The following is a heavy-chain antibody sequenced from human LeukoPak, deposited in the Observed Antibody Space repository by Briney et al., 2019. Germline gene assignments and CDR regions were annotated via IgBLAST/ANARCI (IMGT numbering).Heavy chain of an antibody. CDR1: GGSFSGYY. J-gene: IGHJ4*02. CDR2: IYYIGST. D-gene: IGHD1-26*01. V-gene: IGHV4-34*01. CDR3: ARGGVGATD. Sequence: SETLSLTCAVYGGSFSGYYWSWIRQPPGKGLEWIGNIYYIGSTYYNPSLKSRVTISVDTSKNQFSLKLSSVTAADTAVYYCARGGVGATDWGQGTLVTVSS.